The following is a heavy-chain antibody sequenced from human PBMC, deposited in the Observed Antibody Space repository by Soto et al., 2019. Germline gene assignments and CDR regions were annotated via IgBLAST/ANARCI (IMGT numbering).Heavy chain of an antibody. CDR1: GFTFSTFN. V-gene: IGHV3-48*02. CDR2: ISSSGSTI. Sequence: EVQLVESGGGLVQPGGSLRLSCAASGFTFSTFNMNWVRQAPGKGLAWVSYISSSGSTIYYADSVKGRFTISRDNAKNSLYLQMNSLRDEDTAVYYCAREGEGHCISSSCLNWFDPWGQGTMVTVSS. D-gene: IGHD2-2*01. CDR3: AREGEGHCISSSCLNWFDP. J-gene: IGHJ5*02.